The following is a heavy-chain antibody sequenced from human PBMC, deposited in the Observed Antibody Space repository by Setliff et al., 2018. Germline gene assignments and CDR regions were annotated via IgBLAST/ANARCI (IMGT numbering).Heavy chain of an antibody. CDR1: GFTFSDYW. V-gene: IGHV3-7*03. CDR2: IKQDGSET. CDR3: ARAHRYYSDTSGYFYDQGRSAFDV. Sequence: GGSLRLSCVGSGFTFSDYWMSWVRQAPGKGLEGVAIIKQDGSETVDADSVKGRLTISRDNAKNSLFLQMNGLGAEDTALYFCARAHRYYSDTSGYFYDQGRSAFDVWGQGTMVTVSS. D-gene: IGHD3-22*01. J-gene: IGHJ3*01.